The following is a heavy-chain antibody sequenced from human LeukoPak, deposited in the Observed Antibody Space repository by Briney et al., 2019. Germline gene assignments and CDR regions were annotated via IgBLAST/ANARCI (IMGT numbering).Heavy chain of an antibody. V-gene: IGHV6-1*01. J-gene: IGHJ5*02. CDR1: GDSVPSNSAA. CDR3: ARETSGLSKIQGIAVRNWFDP. D-gene: IGHD6-19*01. CDR2: TYYRSKWYN. Sequence: SQTLSLTCAISGDSVPSNSAAWNWIRQSPSRGLEWLGRTYYRSKWYNEYAVSVKSRITINPDTSKNQFSLQLNSVTPEDTAVYYCARETSGLSKIQGIAVRNWFDPWGQGTLVTVSS.